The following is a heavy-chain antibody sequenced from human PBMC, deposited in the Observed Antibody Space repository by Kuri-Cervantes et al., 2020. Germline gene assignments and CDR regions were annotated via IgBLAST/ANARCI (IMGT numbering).Heavy chain of an antibody. CDR3: ARDLPDYYDSSGYLDY. D-gene: IGHD3-22*01. V-gene: IGHV3-7*01. Sequence: GGSLRLSCAASGFTFSSYWMSWVRQAPGKGLEWVANIKQDGSEKYYVDSVKGRFTISRDNAKNSLYLQMNSLRAEDTAVYYCARDLPDYYDSSGYLDYWGQGTLVTV. J-gene: IGHJ4*02. CDR2: IKQDGSEK. CDR1: GFTFSSYW.